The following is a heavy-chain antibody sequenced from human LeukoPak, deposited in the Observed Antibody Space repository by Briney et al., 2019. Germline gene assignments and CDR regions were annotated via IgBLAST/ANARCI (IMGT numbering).Heavy chain of an antibody. CDR3: ARDLGFCSSTSRYPWFDP. J-gene: IGHJ5*02. Sequence: PSETLSLTCTVSGASITSYYWSWFRQPPGKGLEWIGYMYYSGTTNYNPSLKSRVTISVDTSKNQFSLKLSYVTAADTAVYYCARDLGFCSSTSRYPWFDPWGQGTLVTVSS. D-gene: IGHD2-2*01. CDR2: MYYSGTT. V-gene: IGHV4-59*01. CDR1: GASITSYY.